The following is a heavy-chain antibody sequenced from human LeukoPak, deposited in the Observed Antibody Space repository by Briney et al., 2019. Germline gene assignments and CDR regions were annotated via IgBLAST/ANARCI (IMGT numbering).Heavy chain of an antibody. Sequence: PSETLSLTCTVSGGSISSYYWNWIRQPPGKGLEWIGYIYYSGSTNYNPSLKSRVTISVDTSKNQFSLKLSSVTAADTAVYYCAGRLTMVRGVGFDYWGQGTLVTVSS. CDR3: AGRLTMVRGVGFDY. V-gene: IGHV4-59*08. D-gene: IGHD3-10*01. J-gene: IGHJ4*02. CDR1: GGSISSYY. CDR2: IYYSGST.